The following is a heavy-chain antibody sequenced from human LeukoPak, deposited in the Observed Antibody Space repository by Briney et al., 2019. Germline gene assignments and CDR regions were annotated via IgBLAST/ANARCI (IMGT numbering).Heavy chain of an antibody. D-gene: IGHD1-1*01. CDR1: DGSISSYY. CDR2: IYYSGST. Sequence: SETLSLTCTVSDGSISSYYWSWIRQPPGKGLEWIGYIYYSGSTNYNPSLKSRVTISVDTSKNQFSLKLSSVTAADTAVYYCARDRKDDPYFDYWGQGTLVTVSS. V-gene: IGHV4-59*01. J-gene: IGHJ4*02. CDR3: ARDRKDDPYFDY.